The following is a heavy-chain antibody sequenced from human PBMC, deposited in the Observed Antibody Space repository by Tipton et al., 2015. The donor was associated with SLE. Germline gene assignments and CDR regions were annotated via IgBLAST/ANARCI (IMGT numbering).Heavy chain of an antibody. CDR1: GFMFSNYG. CDR2: ISSSSSYI. V-gene: IGHV3-21*01. CDR3: ARDPNIFPRIAVAGSYYFDY. D-gene: IGHD6-19*01. Sequence: SLRLSCAASGFMFSNYGMNWVRQAPGKGLEWVSSISSSSSYIYYADSVKGRFTISRDNAKNSLYLQMNSLRAEDTAVYYCARDPNIFPRIAVAGSYYFDYWGQGTLVTVSS. J-gene: IGHJ4*02.